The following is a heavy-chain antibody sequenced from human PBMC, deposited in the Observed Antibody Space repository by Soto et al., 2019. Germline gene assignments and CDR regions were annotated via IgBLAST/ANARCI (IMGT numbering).Heavy chain of an antibody. Sequence: GESLKISCKGSGYSFTTYWIGWVRQMPGKGLEWMGIIYPGDSSTRYSPSFQGQVTMSADKSINTAYLQWSSLKASDTAIFYCARQSMTTVTNFDYWGQGTLVTVSS. V-gene: IGHV5-51*01. J-gene: IGHJ4*02. CDR1: GYSFTTYW. CDR2: IYPGDSST. D-gene: IGHD4-17*01. CDR3: ARQSMTTVTNFDY.